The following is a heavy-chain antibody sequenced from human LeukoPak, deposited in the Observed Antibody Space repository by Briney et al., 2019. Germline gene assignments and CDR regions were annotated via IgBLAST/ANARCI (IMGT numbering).Heavy chain of an antibody. Sequence: GGSLRLSCAASGFTFSDYGMHWVRQAPGKGLEWVAFIRYDGSNKYYADSVKGRFTISRDNSKNTLYLQMNSLRAEDTAVYYCAKELALRYFDWLAPNYYYYYGMDVWGQGTTVTVSS. CDR2: IRYDGSNK. J-gene: IGHJ6*02. V-gene: IGHV3-30*02. CDR1: GFTFSDYG. D-gene: IGHD3-9*01. CDR3: AKELALRYFDWLAPNYYYYYGMDV.